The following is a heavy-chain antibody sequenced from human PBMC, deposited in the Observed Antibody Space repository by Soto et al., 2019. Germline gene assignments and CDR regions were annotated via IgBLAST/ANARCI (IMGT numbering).Heavy chain of an antibody. D-gene: IGHD6-19*01. V-gene: IGHV6-1*01. CDR2: TYYRSKWYN. CDR1: GDSVSSNSAA. CDR3: ARATLAVAGHGHYYYYSMDV. J-gene: IGHJ6*02. Sequence: QVQLQQSGPGLVKPSQTLSLTCAISGDSVSSNSAAWNWIRQSPSRGLEWLGRTYYRSKWYNDYAVSVKSRITINPDTSKNQFSLQLNSVTPEDTAVYYCARATLAVAGHGHYYYYSMDVWGQGTTVTVSS.